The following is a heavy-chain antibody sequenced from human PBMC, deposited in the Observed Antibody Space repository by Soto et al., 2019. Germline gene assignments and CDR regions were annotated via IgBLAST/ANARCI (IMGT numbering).Heavy chain of an antibody. Sequence: ASVKVSCKASGYTFTSYGSSWVRQAPGQGLEWMGWISAYNGNTNYAQKLQGRVTMTTDTSTSTAYMELRSLRSDDTAVYYCARVGYYDILTGWFDPWGQGTLVTVSS. V-gene: IGHV1-18*01. CDR1: GYTFTSYG. CDR3: ARVGYYDILTGWFDP. J-gene: IGHJ5*02. D-gene: IGHD3-9*01. CDR2: ISAYNGNT.